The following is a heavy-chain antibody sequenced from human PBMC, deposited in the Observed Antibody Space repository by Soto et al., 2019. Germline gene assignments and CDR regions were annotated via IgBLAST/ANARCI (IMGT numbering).Heavy chain of an antibody. Sequence: ASVKVSCKASGGTFSSYAISWVRQAPGQGLEWMGGIIPIFGTANYAQKFQGRDTITADESTSTAYMELSSLRSEDTAVYYCARYCSSTSCYEGYYYYGMDVWGQGTPVTVYS. J-gene: IGHJ6*02. CDR2: IIPIFGTA. CDR3: ARYCSSTSCYEGYYYYGMDV. D-gene: IGHD2-2*01. CDR1: GGTFSSYA. V-gene: IGHV1-69*13.